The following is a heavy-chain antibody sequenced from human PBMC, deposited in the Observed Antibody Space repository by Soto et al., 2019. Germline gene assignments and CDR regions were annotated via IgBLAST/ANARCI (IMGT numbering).Heavy chain of an antibody. CDR3: ARQFTDGDSHY. Sequence: QVQLVQSGAEVKKPGSSVKVSCKASGGTFTTYPFNWVRQAPGQGLEWMGGIIPMFGTTNYAQKFQGRVTITADEATSTAYMELSSLISEDTAMYYCARQFTDGDSHYWGQGTLVTVSS. J-gene: IGHJ4*02. V-gene: IGHV1-69*01. CDR2: IIPMFGTT. CDR1: GGTFTTYP. D-gene: IGHD4-17*01.